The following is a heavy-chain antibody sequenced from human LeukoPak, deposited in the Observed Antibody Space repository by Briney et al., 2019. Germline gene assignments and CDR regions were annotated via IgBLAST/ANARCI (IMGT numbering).Heavy chain of an antibody. Sequence: ASVKVSCKASGYTFTGYYMHWVRQAPGQGLEWMGWINPNSGGTNYAQKFQGRVTMTRDTSIGTAYMELSRLRSDDTAVYYCARRGVSDSPYYYYGMDVWGQGTTVTVSS. J-gene: IGHJ6*02. CDR2: INPNSGGT. CDR1: GYTFTGYY. V-gene: IGHV1-2*02. CDR3: ARRGVSDSPYYYYGMDV. D-gene: IGHD3-10*01.